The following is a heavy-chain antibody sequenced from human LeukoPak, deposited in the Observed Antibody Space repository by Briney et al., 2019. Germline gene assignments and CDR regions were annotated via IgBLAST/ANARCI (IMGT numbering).Heavy chain of an antibody. CDR1: DDSISSGDYY. D-gene: IGHD6-13*01. J-gene: IGHJ4*02. V-gene: IGHV4-30-4*01. CDR2: IYYSGST. Sequence: SETLSLTCTVSDDSISSGDYYWSWIRQPPGKGLEWIGYIYYSGSTYYNPPLKSRVTISVDTSKNQFSLKLSSVTAADTAVYYCARAAAGTNYWGQGTLVTVSS. CDR3: ARAAAGTNY.